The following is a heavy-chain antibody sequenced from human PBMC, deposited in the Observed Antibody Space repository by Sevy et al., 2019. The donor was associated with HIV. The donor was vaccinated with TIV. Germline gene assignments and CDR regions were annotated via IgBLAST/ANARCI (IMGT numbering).Heavy chain of an antibody. Sequence: GGSLRLSCAASGFTFSSYSMNWVRQAPGKGLEWVSYISSSSSTIYYADSVKGRFTISRDNAKNSLYLQMNSLRAEDTAVYYCARMGSSSFPYYYYYGMDVWRQGTTVTVSS. CDR2: ISSSSSTI. V-gene: IGHV3-48*01. CDR3: ARMGSSSFPYYYYYGMDV. CDR1: GFTFSSYS. J-gene: IGHJ6*02. D-gene: IGHD6-6*01.